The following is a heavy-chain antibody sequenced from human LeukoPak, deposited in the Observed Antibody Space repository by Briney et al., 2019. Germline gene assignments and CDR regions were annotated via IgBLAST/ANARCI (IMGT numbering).Heavy chain of an antibody. V-gene: IGHV3-23*01. CDR1: GFIFNNYG. CDR2: ISNDGGGT. J-gene: IGHJ4*02. D-gene: IGHD3-22*01. Sequence: TGGSLRLSCAASGFIFNNYGLVWVRQAPGKGLEWVSAISNDGGGTTYADFVKGRFTISRDNSKNTVFLQMNSLRAEDTALYYCAKGSSGYFLDVWGQGTLVTVSS. CDR3: AKGSSGYFLDV.